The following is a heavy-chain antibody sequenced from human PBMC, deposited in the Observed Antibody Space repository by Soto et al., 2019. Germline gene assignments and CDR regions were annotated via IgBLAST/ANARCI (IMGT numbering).Heavy chain of an antibody. Sequence: LRLSCEASGFTFSNYWMSWIRQAPGKGLEWVANIRQDGSQKYLVDSVTGRFTISRDNAKNSLYLQMNGLRTEDTAVYYRVRDGSSGWNFDSWGQGTLVTVSS. CDR1: GFTFSNYW. J-gene: IGHJ4*02. V-gene: IGHV3-7*01. CDR3: VRDGSSGWNFDS. CDR2: IRQDGSQK. D-gene: IGHD6-19*01.